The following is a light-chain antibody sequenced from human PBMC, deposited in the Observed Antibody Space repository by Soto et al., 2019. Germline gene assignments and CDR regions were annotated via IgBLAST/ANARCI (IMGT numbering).Light chain of an antibody. CDR3: QQYGSSLSIT. V-gene: IGKV3-20*01. CDR1: QSVSNY. J-gene: IGKJ5*01. Sequence: EIVLTQSPATLSLSPVEIAKLYFISSQSVSNYLSWYQQTPGQAPRLLIYGASSRATGIPDRFSGSGSGTDFTPTIRRLEPEDFAVYYCQQYGSSLSITCGQGTRREIK. CDR2: GAS.